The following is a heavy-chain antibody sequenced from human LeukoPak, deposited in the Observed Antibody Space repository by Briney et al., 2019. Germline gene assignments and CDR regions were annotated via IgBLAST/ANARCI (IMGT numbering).Heavy chain of an antibody. J-gene: IGHJ3*02. D-gene: IGHD3-22*01. CDR3: ARAGHTLHYDSRPEYAFDI. CDR2: IIPILGIA. V-gene: IGHV1-69*04. CDR1: GGTFSSYA. Sequence: GASVKVSCKASGGTFSSYAISWVRQAPGQGLEWMGRIIPILGIANYAQKFQGRVTITADKSTSTAYMELSSLRSEDTAVYYCARAGHTLHYDSRPEYAFDIWGQGTMVTVSS.